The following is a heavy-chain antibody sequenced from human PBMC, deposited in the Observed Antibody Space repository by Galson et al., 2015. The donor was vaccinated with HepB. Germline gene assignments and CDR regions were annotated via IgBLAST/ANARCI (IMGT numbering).Heavy chain of an antibody. Sequence: SVKVSCKASGYTFTGYYMHWVRQAPGQGLEWMGRINPNSGGTNYAQKFQGRVTMTRDTSISTAYMELSRLRSDDTAVYYCARVLDIVVVPAAIFRGSLRFDPWGQGTLVTVSS. V-gene: IGHV1-2*06. CDR3: ARVLDIVVVPAAIFRGSLRFDP. CDR1: GYTFTGYY. J-gene: IGHJ5*02. CDR2: INPNSGGT. D-gene: IGHD2-2*03.